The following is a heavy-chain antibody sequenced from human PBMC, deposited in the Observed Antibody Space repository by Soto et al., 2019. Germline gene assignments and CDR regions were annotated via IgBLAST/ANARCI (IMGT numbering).Heavy chain of an antibody. V-gene: IGHV3-30*18. CDR3: AKDPVDGTTTPSFDY. Sequence: QVQLVESGGGVVQPGRSLRLSCAASGFTFSSYGMHWVRQAPGKGLEWVAVISYDGSNKYYADSVKSRFTISRDNYNNTLYLQMNRLRAEDPDVYYCAKDPVDGTTTPSFDYWGQGTLVTVSS. CDR2: ISYDGSNK. CDR1: GFTFSSYG. D-gene: IGHD1-7*01. J-gene: IGHJ4*02.